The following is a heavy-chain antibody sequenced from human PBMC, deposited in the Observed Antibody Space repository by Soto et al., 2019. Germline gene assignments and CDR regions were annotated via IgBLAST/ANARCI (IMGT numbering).Heavy chain of an antibody. Sequence: SLRLSCAASGFAFSSSAMAWVRQTPGKGLQWVSAITVAEGGTYYADSVKGRFTISRDNSKKTLYLQMNSLSAEDTALYFCAKWPPSPKMGVTSHWGQGTLATVS. V-gene: IGHV3-23*01. J-gene: IGHJ4*02. CDR3: AKWPPSPKMGVTSH. CDR2: ITVAEGGT. D-gene: IGHD1-26*01. CDR1: GFAFSSSA.